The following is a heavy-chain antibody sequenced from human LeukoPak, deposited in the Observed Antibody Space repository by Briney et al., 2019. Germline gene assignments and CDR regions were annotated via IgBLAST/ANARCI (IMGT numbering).Heavy chain of an antibody. CDR2: IYPGDSDT. Sequence: GESLKISCKGSGYSFTSYWIGWVRQMPGKGLEWMGIIYPGDSDTRYSPSFQGQVTISADKSIGTAYLQWSSLKASDTAMYYCARVGPHCSSTRCGAFDIWGQGTMVTVSS. V-gene: IGHV5-51*01. CDR3: ARVGPHCSSTRCGAFDI. D-gene: IGHD2-2*01. CDR1: GYSFTSYW. J-gene: IGHJ3*02.